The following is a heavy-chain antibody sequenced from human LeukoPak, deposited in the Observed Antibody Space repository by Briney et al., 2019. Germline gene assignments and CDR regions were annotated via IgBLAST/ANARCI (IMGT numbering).Heavy chain of an antibody. J-gene: IGHJ3*01. D-gene: IGHD3-16*01. V-gene: IGHV3-74*01. Sequence: GGSLRLTCAASGFTFTTYWMHWVRQVPGKGLVWFSRISNDGDFINYADSVKGRFSISRDTAKNTVYLQMNSLTPEDSAVYFCARVSITRLGAFDLWGQGTAVTVSS. CDR1: GFTFTTYW. CDR3: ARVSITRLGAFDL. CDR2: ISNDGDFI.